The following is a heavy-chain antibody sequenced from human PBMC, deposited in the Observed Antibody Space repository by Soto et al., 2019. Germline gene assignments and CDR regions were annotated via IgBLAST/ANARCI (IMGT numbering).Heavy chain of an antibody. CDR2: FDPEDGET. CDR3: ATSGIVVEVAAIWGLGY. Sequence: ASVKVSCKVSGYTLTELSMHWVRQAPGKGLEWMGGFDPEDGETIYAQKFQGRVTMTEDTSTDTAYMELSSLRSEDTAVYYCATSGIVVEVAAIWGLGYWGQGTLVTVSS. D-gene: IGHD2-15*01. CDR1: GYTLTELS. V-gene: IGHV1-24*01. J-gene: IGHJ4*02.